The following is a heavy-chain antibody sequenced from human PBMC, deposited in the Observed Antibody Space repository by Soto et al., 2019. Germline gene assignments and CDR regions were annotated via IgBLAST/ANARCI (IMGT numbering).Heavy chain of an antibody. Sequence: GGSLRLSCAVSEFTFTTYAMHWVRQAPGKGLEWVAIIWSDGTNQYYADSVKGRFTISRDNSKNTLYLQMNSLRGEDTAVYYCARERESTVFYYYALDAWGQGTTVTSP. J-gene: IGHJ6*02. CDR1: EFTFTTYA. V-gene: IGHV3-33*01. D-gene: IGHD4-4*01. CDR3: ARERESTVFYYYALDA. CDR2: IWSDGTNQ.